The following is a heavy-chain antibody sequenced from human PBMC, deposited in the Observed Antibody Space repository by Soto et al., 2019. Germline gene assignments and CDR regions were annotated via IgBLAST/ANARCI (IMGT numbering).Heavy chain of an antibody. V-gene: IGHV1-2*04. CDR2: INPNSGGT. CDR1: GYTFTGYY. D-gene: IGHD6-25*01. CDR3: ARECRRVDAAAYYYYGMDV. J-gene: IGHJ6*04. Sequence: ASVKVSCKASGYTFTGYYMHWVRQAPGQGLEWMGWINPNSGGTNYAQKFQGWVTMTRDTSISTAYMELSRLRSDDTAVYYCARECRRVDAAAYYYYGMDVWGKGTTVTVSS.